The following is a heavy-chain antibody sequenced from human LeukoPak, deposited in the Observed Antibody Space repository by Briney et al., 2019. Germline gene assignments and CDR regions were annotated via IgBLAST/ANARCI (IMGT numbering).Heavy chain of an antibody. CDR1: GVSISRGSYY. CDR3: ARMGSSWSDYYYYMDV. V-gene: IGHV4-61*02. J-gene: IGHJ6*03. D-gene: IGHD6-13*01. Sequence: SETLSLTCTVSGVSISRGSYYWGWLRQPAGKGLEWIVRIYTSGTTNYNPSLNTPVTISVDTSKTQFSLKLSSVPAAATAVYYCARMGSSWSDYYYYMDVWGKGTTVTVSS. CDR2: IYTSGTT.